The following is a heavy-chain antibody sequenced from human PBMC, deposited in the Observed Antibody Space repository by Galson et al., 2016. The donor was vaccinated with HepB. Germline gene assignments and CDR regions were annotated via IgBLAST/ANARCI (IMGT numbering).Heavy chain of an antibody. J-gene: IGHJ4*02. CDR1: GDSVSSNSAA. CDR3: ARDQSRSFHFDY. D-gene: IGHD6-6*01. V-gene: IGHV6-1*01. CDR2: TYYRSKWFT. Sequence: CAISGDSVSSNSAAWNWIRQSPSRGLEWLGRTYYRSKWFTDYALSVKSRITINTDTSVNHLSLHLNSVTPEDTAVYYCARDQSRSFHFDYWGQGALVTGSS.